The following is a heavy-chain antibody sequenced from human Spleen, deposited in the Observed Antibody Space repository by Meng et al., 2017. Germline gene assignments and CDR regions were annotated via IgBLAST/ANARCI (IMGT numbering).Heavy chain of an antibody. CDR2: ISYDGSNK. D-gene: IGHD5-24*01. CDR1: GFTFSSYA. CDR3: ARSVRWLQFGYFDY. Sequence: GGSLRLSCAASGFTFSSYAMHWVRQAPGKGLEWVAVISYDGSNKYYADSVKGRFTISRDNSKNTLYLQMNSLRAEDTAVYYCARSVRWLQFGYFDYWGQGTLVTVSS. V-gene: IGHV3-30*04. J-gene: IGHJ4*02.